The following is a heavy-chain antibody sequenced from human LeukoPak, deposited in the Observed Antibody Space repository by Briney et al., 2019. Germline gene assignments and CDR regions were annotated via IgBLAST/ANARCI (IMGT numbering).Heavy chain of an antibody. J-gene: IGHJ4*02. V-gene: IGHV3-30*03. CDR3: ASADGYSYGQVFDY. CDR1: GFTFSSYW. CDR2: ISYDGSNK. D-gene: IGHD5-18*01. Sequence: GGSLRLSCAASGFTFSSYWMSWVRQAPGKGLEWVAVISYDGSNKYYADSVKGRFTISRDNSKNTLYLQMNSLRAEDTAVYYCASADGYSYGQVFDYWGQGTLVTVSS.